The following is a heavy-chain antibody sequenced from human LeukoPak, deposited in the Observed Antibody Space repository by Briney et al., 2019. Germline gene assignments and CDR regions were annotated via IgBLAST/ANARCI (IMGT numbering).Heavy chain of an antibody. D-gene: IGHD1-1*01. CDR1: GGTFSSYA. V-gene: IGHV1-69*05. CDR2: IIPIFGTA. Sequence: ASVKVSCKASGGTFSSYAISWVRQAPGQGLEWMGGIIPIFGTANYAQKFQGRVTITTDESTSTAYMELSSLRSEDTAVYYCARVGRTNDGYDYWGQGTLVTVSS. J-gene: IGHJ4*02. CDR3: ARVGRTNDGYDY.